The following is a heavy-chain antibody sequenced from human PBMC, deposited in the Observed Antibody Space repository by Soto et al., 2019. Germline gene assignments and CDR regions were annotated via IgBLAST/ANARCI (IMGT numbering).Heavy chain of an antibody. J-gene: IGHJ4*02. Sequence: GGSLRLSCAASGFTFSSYGMHWVRQAPGKGLEWVAVIYNGGSTFYADSVKGRFTISRDNSKNTLCLQMDSLRAEDTAVYYCARVVSNRYYFDYWGQGILVTVSS. V-gene: IGHV3-66*01. CDR3: ARVVSNRYYFDY. D-gene: IGHD3-10*01. CDR2: IYNGGST. CDR1: GFTFSSYG.